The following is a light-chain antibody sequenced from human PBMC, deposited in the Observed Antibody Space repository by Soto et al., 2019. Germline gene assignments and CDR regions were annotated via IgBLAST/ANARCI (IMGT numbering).Light chain of an antibody. V-gene: IGLV2-14*01. CDR1: SSEVAFYNH. Sequence: QSALTQPASVSGSPGQSITISCTGTSSEVAFYNHVSWYQQHPGKAPKLLIYEVNNRPSGVSHRFSGSKSGNTASLTISGLQAEDEADYYCSSFASTHTYVFGTGTKLTVL. CDR3: SSFASTHTYV. J-gene: IGLJ1*01. CDR2: EVN.